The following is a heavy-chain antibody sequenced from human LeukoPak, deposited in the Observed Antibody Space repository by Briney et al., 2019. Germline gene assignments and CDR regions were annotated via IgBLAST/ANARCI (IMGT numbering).Heavy chain of an antibody. Sequence: GESLKISCKGSGYNFNTYWVAWVRQLPGKGLEWMGIIRPMNSDVGYSPSFQGQVTISADKSISTAYLQWSSLKASDTAMYYCARLGRYDFWSGPTANFDYWGQGTLVTVSS. J-gene: IGHJ4*02. D-gene: IGHD3-3*01. V-gene: IGHV5-51*01. CDR3: ARLGRYDFWSGPTANFDY. CDR1: GYNFNTYW. CDR2: IRPMNSDV.